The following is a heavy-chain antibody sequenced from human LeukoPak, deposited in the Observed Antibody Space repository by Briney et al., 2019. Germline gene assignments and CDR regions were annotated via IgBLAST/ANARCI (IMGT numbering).Heavy chain of an antibody. CDR2: ISAYNGNT. Sequence: GASVKVSCKASGYTFTSYAMNWVRQAPGQGLEWMGWISAYNGNTNYAQKLQGRVTMTTDTSTSTAYMELRSLRSDDTAVYYCARNPYNIVVVPAAMPAFLDYWGQGTLVTVSS. CDR1: GYTFTSYA. V-gene: IGHV1-18*01. J-gene: IGHJ4*02. D-gene: IGHD2-2*01. CDR3: ARNPYNIVVVPAAMPAFLDY.